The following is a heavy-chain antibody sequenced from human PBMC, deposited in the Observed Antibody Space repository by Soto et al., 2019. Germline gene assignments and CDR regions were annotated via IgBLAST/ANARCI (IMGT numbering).Heavy chain of an antibody. CDR3: ARDGSLGTGGNWFDP. Sequence: SVTMSLTSTVSGGSISSGGYCWSWIRQHPGKGLEWIGYIYYSGSTYYNPSLKSRVTISVDTSKNQFSLKLSSVTAADTAVYYCARDGSLGTGGNWFDPWGQGTLVTVSS. J-gene: IGHJ5*02. CDR2: IYYSGST. V-gene: IGHV4-31*03. CDR1: GGSISSGGYC. D-gene: IGHD1-1*01.